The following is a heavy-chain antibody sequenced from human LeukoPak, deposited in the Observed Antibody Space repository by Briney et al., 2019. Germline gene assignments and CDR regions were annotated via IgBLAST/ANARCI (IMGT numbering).Heavy chain of an antibody. CDR1: GFTFSSYA. D-gene: IGHD1-26*01. V-gene: IGHV3-23*01. CDR2: ISGSGGST. Sequence: GGSLRLSCAASGFTFSSYAMSWVRQAPGKGLEWVSAISGSGGSTYYADSVKGRFTISRDNSKNTLHLQMNSLRAEDTAVYYCAILRVGATTYYFDYWGQGTLVTVSS. CDR3: AILRVGATTYYFDY. J-gene: IGHJ4*02.